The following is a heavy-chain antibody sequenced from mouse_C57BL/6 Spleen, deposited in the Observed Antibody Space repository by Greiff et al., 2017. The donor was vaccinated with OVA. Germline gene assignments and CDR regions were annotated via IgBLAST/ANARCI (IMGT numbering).Heavy chain of an antibody. Sequence: VQLQQSGAELVRPGASVKLSCTASGFNIKDDYMHWVKQRPEQGLEWIGWIDPENGDTEYASKFQGKATITADTSSNTAYLQLSSLTSEDTAVYYCARRDYYYGSSYWYFDVWGTGTTVTVSS. CDR2: IDPENGDT. J-gene: IGHJ1*03. CDR1: GFNIKDDY. D-gene: IGHD1-1*01. V-gene: IGHV14-4*01. CDR3: ARRDYYYGSSYWYFDV.